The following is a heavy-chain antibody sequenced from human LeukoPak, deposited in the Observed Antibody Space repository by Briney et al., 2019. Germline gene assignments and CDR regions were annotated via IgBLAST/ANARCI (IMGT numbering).Heavy chain of an antibody. CDR2: ISVSGNT. Sequence: GGSLRLSCAASGFTLSSYAMSWVRQGPGKGLEWVSAISVSGNTYHADSVKGRFTISRDNAKNSLYLQMNSLRAEDTAVYYCARDHLLYSTFDYWGQGTLVTVSS. CDR1: GFTLSSYA. J-gene: IGHJ4*02. CDR3: ARDHLLYSTFDY. D-gene: IGHD5-18*01. V-gene: IGHV3-69-1*01.